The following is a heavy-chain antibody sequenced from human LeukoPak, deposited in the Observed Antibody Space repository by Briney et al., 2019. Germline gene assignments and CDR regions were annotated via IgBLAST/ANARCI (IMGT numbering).Heavy chain of an antibody. CDR3: ARGLGVSSSWLYYYYGMDV. CDR2: INHSGST. Sequence: SETLSLTCAVYGGSFSGNYWSWIRQPPGKGLEWIGEINHSGSTNYNPSLKSRVTISVDTSKNQFSLKLSSVTAADTAVYYCARGLGVSSSWLYYYYGMDVWGQGTTVTVSS. CDR1: GGSFSGNY. V-gene: IGHV4-34*01. J-gene: IGHJ6*02. D-gene: IGHD6-13*01.